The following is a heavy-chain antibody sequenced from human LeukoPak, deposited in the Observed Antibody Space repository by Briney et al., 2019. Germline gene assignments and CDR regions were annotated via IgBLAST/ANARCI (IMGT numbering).Heavy chain of an antibody. J-gene: IGHJ5*02. CDR3: ARGGTTSLFNWFDP. Sequence: SETLSLTCTVSDGSINGYYWSWIRQPPGKGLDWIGYMYSGGTTNYSPSLKSRVTISEDTSKNQFSLKLSSVTAADTAVYYCARGGTTSLFNWFDPWGQGTLVTVSS. D-gene: IGHD1-7*01. V-gene: IGHV4-59*12. CDR2: MYSGGTT. CDR1: DGSINGYY.